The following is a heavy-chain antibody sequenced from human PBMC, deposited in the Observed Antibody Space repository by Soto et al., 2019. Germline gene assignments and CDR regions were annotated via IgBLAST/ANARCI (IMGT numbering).Heavy chain of an antibody. CDR2: ISGSGDRT. Sequence: EVQLLESGGGLVQPGGSLRLSCAASGITISNYPMSWVRQAPGKGLEWVSGISGSGDRTYYADSAKGRFTISKDISRNSLSLQLDSLGVETTAVYFCVKDDGGYPSTVPHWGQGTLVTVSS. D-gene: IGHD3-22*01. J-gene: IGHJ4*02. CDR1: GITISNYP. CDR3: VKDDGGYPSTVPH. V-gene: IGHV3-23*01.